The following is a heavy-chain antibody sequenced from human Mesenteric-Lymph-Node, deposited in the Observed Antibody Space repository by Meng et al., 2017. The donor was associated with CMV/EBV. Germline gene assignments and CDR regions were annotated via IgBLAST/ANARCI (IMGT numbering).Heavy chain of an antibody. J-gene: IGHJ4*02. CDR2: IKQDGSEK. D-gene: IGHD4-11*01. Sequence: GESLKISCAASGFTFSSYWMSWVRQAPGKGLEWVANIKQDGSEKYYVDSVKGRFTISRDNAKNSLYLQMNSLRAEDTAVYYCARDTPAYSYSPTNYWGQGTLVTVSS. V-gene: IGHV3-7*01. CDR1: GFTFSSYW. CDR3: ARDTPAYSYSPTNY.